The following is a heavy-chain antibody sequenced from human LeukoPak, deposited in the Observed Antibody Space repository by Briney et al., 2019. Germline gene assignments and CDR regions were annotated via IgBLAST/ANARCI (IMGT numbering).Heavy chain of an antibody. CDR3: ARAITGTSLVGGYYYYYMDV. D-gene: IGHD1-20*01. CDR2: IYTSGST. J-gene: IGHJ6*03. CDR1: GGSISSYY. Sequence: PLETLSLTCTVSGGSISSYYWSWIRQPPGKGLEWIGYIYTSGSTNYNPSLKSRVTISVDTSKNQFSLKLSSVTAADTAVYYCARAITGTSLVGGYYYYYMDVWGKGTTVTASS. V-gene: IGHV4-4*09.